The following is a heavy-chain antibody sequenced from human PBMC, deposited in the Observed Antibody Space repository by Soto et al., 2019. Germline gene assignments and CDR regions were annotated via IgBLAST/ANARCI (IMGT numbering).Heavy chain of an antibody. D-gene: IGHD4-4*01. CDR3: VRGGLPTVYIY. V-gene: IGHV3-74*01. Sequence: EVQLVESGGGLVQPGGSLRLSCATSGFTFSSYWMHWVRQAPGKGLVWVSRISNDGSATDYADAVKGRFTVSRDNAKNTLDLKMNSLRAEDTAVYYCVRGGLPTVYIYWGQGTLVTVSS. CDR2: ISNDGSAT. CDR1: GFTFSSYW. J-gene: IGHJ4*02.